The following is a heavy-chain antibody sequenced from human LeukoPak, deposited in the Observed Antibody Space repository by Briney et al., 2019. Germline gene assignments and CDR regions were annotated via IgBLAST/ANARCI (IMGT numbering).Heavy chain of an antibody. Sequence: ASVKVSCKASGYTFIDYTIHWLRQAPGQRLDWMGWINGGSGNTKYSPEFQGRVTITRDTSASTGYMELSSLRFEDTAVYYCANPRYDSSGYYYVDWGQGTLVTVSS. V-gene: IGHV1-3*01. CDR1: GYTFIDYT. CDR3: ANPRYDSSGYYYVD. CDR2: INGGSGNT. D-gene: IGHD3-22*01. J-gene: IGHJ4*02.